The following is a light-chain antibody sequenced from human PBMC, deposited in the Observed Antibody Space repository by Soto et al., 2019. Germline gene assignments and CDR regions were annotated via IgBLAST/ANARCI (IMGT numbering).Light chain of an antibody. CDR2: TNN. J-gene: IGLJ1*01. Sequence: QSVLTHPPSTSGTPGQRVTFSCSGSSSNIGSNTVSWCQHLPGTAPKPPIYTNNQRPSSVPDRSSGSKSATPPSLAISGFQPEHEADYYCAPWDDTLIGYVFGTRTKGTVL. V-gene: IGLV1-44*01. CDR3: APWDDTLIGYV. CDR1: SSNIGSNT.